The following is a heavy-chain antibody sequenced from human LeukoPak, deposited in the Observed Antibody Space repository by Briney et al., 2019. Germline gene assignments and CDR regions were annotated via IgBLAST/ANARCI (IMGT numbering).Heavy chain of an antibody. D-gene: IGHD6-19*01. J-gene: IGHJ5*02. CDR2: ISGSGGST. CDR3: AKVAGPGKYWSDP. V-gene: IGHV3-23*01. Sequence: GGSLRLSCAASGFTFDIFAMSWIRQAPGRGLEWVSTISGSGGSTYYADSVKGRFTISRDNSKNTLYLQMNSLRAEDTAVYYCAKVAGPGKYWSDPWGQGTLVTVSS. CDR1: GFTFDIFA.